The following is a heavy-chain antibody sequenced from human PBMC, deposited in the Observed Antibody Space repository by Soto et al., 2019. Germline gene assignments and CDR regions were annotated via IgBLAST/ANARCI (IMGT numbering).Heavy chain of an antibody. CDR1: GGSISSGGYY. CDR3: ARGYSSSLGYYYYGMDV. CDR2: IYYSGST. J-gene: IGHJ6*02. Sequence: SETLSLTCTVSGGSISSGGYYWSWIRQHPGKGLEWIGYIYYSGSTYYNPSLKSRVTISVDTSKNQFSLKLSSVTAADTAVYYCARGYSSSLGYYYYGMDVWGQGTTVTSP. D-gene: IGHD6-6*01. V-gene: IGHV4-31*03.